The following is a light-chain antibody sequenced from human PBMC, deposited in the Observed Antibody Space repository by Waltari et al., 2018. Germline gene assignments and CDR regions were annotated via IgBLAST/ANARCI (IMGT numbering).Light chain of an antibody. Sequence: EIVLTQSPGTLSLSPGERPTLSCRASQSVSSSYFACYQQKPGQAPRLLIYGASSRATGIPDRFSGSGSGTDFTLTISRLEPEDFAVYYCQQYGSSPPFAFGPGTKVDIK. CDR1: QSVSSSY. CDR2: GAS. J-gene: IGKJ3*01. V-gene: IGKV3-20*01. CDR3: QQYGSSPPFA.